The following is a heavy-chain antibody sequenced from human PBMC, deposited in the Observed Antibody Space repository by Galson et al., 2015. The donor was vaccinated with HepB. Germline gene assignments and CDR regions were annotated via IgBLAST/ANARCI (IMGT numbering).Heavy chain of an antibody. J-gene: IGHJ4*02. D-gene: IGHD6-13*01. CDR1: GGSVSSNSAA. CDR2: TYYRSKWYN. CDR3: ARVFSSSLDY. Sequence: CAISGGSVSSNSAAWNWIRQSPSRGLEWLGRTYYRSKWYNDYAVSMKSRITINPDTSKNQFSLQLNSVTPEDTAVYYCARVFSSSLDYWGQGTLVTVSS. V-gene: IGHV6-1*01.